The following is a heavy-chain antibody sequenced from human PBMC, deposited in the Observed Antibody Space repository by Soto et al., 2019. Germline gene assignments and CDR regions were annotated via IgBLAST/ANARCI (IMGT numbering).Heavy chain of an antibody. CDR1: GFSFTTYG. CDR2: TSFDGSYK. V-gene: IGHV3-30*18. CDR3: AKDSGYYYYGMDV. Sequence: GGSLRLSCAASGFSFTTYGMHWVRQAPGKGLEWAAVTSFDGSYKSYADSVKGRFTISRDNSKNTLYVQMNSLRPEDTAVYYCAKDSGYYYYGMDVWGQGTTVTVSS. J-gene: IGHJ6*02.